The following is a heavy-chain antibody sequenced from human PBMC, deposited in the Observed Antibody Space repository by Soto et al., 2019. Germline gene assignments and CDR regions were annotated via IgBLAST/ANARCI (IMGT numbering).Heavy chain of an antibody. Sequence: SETLSLTCTVSGGSISSYYWSWIRQPPGKGLEWIGYIYYSGSTNYNPSLKSRVTISVDTSKNQFSLKLSSVTAADTAVYYCAGGGGADDFWTSLYYYYGMDVWGQGTTVTVSS. J-gene: IGHJ6*02. CDR1: GGSISSYY. CDR3: AGGGGADDFWTSLYYYYGMDV. D-gene: IGHD3-3*01. CDR2: IYYSGST. V-gene: IGHV4-59*01.